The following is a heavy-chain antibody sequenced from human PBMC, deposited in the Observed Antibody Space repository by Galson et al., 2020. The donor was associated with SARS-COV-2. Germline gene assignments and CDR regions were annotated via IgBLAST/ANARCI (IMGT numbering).Heavy chain of an antibody. Sequence: SETLSLTCAVHGGPFSGYYWTWIRQPPGKGLEWIGEINHSGSTNYNPSLKSRVTISVDTSKNQFSLKLSSVTAADTAVYYCARGSSYYCSGGSCYSDWGQGTLVTVSS. CDR1: GGPFSGYY. D-gene: IGHD2-15*01. CDR2: INHSGST. J-gene: IGHJ4*02. V-gene: IGHV4-34*01. CDR3: ARGSSYYCSGGSCYSD.